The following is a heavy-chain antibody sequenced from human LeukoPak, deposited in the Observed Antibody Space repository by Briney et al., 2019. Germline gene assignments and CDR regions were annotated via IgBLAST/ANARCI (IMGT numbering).Heavy chain of an antibody. CDR1: GGSITSYY. V-gene: IGHV4-59*01. J-gene: IGHJ6*02. Sequence: SETLSLTCTVSGGSITSYYRSWIRQPPGKGLEWIGYIYYSGSTNYNPSLKSRVTISVDTSKNQFSLKLSSVTAADTAVYYCAREVANIAVAGTYYYCGMAVWGPGTPVTVSS. CDR3: AREVANIAVAGTYYYCGMAV. D-gene: IGHD6-19*01. CDR2: IYYSGST.